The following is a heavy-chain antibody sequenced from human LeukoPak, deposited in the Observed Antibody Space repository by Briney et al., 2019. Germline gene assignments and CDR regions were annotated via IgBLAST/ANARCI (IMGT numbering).Heavy chain of an antibody. V-gene: IGHV3-48*03. J-gene: IGHJ4*02. D-gene: IGHD5-18*01. CDR1: GFTFSSYE. Sequence: GGSLRLSCAASGFTFSSYEMNWVRQAPGKGLEWVSYISSSGSTIYYADSVKGRFTISRDNAKNSLYLQMISLRAGDTAFYYCASSRTERGYSFGYGYWGQGTLVTVSS. CDR3: ASSRTERGYSFGYGY. CDR2: ISSSGSTI.